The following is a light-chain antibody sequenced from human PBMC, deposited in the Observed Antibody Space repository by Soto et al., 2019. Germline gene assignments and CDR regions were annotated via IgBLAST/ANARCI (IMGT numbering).Light chain of an antibody. CDR3: QQYNKWPLT. CDR2: GAS. CDR1: QSVSSSY. Sequence: EIVLTQSPGTLSLSPGERATLSCRASQSVSSSYLAWYQQKPGQAPRLLIYGASSRATGIPDRFSGSGSGTDFTLTIRRLEPEDFAVYYCQQYNKWPLTFGPGTKVDIK. V-gene: IGKV3-20*01. J-gene: IGKJ3*01.